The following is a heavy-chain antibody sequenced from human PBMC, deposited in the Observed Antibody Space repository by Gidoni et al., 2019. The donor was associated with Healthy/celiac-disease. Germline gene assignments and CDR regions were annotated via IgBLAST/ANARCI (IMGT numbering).Heavy chain of an antibody. Sequence: EVQLLESGGGLVQPGWSLRLSCAASGFTFISYAMSWVRQAPGKGLEWVSAISGSGGSTYYADSVKGRFTISRDNSKNKLYLQMNSLRAEDTAVYYCAKDPLLTVVTRFDYWGQGTLVTVSS. CDR3: AKDPLLTVVTRFDY. V-gene: IGHV3-23*01. CDR1: GFTFISYA. J-gene: IGHJ4*02. D-gene: IGHD2-21*02. CDR2: ISGSGGST.